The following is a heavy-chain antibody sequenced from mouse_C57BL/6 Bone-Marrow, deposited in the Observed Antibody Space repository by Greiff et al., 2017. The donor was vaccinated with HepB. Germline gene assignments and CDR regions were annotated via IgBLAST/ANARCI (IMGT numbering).Heavy chain of an antibody. CDR1: GFTFSIYA. CDR3: ARPDSSGPAWFAY. CDR2: LSSGRSTI. D-gene: IGHD3-2*02. V-gene: IGHV5-17*01. J-gene: IGHJ3*01. Sequence: EVQRVESGGGLVKPGGSLKLSCAASGFTFSIYAMSWVRQTPDKRLEWVAYLSSGRSTIYYADTVKGRFTISRDNAKNTLFLQMTSLRSEDTAMYYCARPDSSGPAWFAYWGQGTLVTVSA.